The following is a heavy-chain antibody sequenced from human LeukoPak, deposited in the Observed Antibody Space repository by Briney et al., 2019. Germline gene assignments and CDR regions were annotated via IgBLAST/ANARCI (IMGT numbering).Heavy chain of an antibody. Sequence: PGGSLRLSCAASGFTFSNYWMSWVRPAPGKGLEWVANIKQDGSEKYYVDSVKGRFTISRDNAKNSLYLQMNSLRAEDTAVYYCARNLGYSSGWYHTYWGQGTLVTVSS. CDR3: ARNLGYSSGWYHTY. CDR1: GFTFSNYW. V-gene: IGHV3-7*01. J-gene: IGHJ4*02. D-gene: IGHD6-19*01. CDR2: IKQDGSEK.